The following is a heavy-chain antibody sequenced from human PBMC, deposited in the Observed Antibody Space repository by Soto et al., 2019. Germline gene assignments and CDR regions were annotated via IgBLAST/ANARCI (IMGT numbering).Heavy chain of an antibody. CDR2: TIPIFGTA. CDR3: ASALGYCSGGSCAQGFDP. J-gene: IGHJ5*02. V-gene: IGHV1-69*06. Sequence: QVQLVQSGAEVKKPGSSVKVSCKASGGTFSSYAISWVRQAPGQGLEWMGGTIPIFGTANYAQKFQGRVTITADKSTSTAYMELSSLRSEDTAVYYCASALGYCSGGSCAQGFDPWGQGTLVTVSS. D-gene: IGHD2-15*01. CDR1: GGTFSSYA.